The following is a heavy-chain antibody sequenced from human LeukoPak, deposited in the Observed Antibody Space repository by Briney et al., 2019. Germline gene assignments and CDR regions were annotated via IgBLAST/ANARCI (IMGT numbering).Heavy chain of an antibody. V-gene: IGHV1-2*06. Sequence: ASVRVSCKASGYRFSDYYMHWVRQAPGQGLEWMGRIISKSGGTGSAEKFRGRVTMTRDTSISTAYMELSRLTSDDTAVYYCARAGGTYYYESSGYYYQNWFDSWGQGTLVTVSS. CDR3: ARAGGTYYYESSGYYYQNWFDS. CDR2: IISKSGGT. D-gene: IGHD3-22*01. CDR1: GYRFSDYY. J-gene: IGHJ5*01.